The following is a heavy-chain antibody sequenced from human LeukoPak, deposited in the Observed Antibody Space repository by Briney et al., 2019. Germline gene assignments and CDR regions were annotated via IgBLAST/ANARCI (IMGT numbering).Heavy chain of an antibody. D-gene: IGHD6-13*01. CDR2: IKQDGSEK. J-gene: IGHJ6*02. CDR1: GFTFSSYW. CDR3: ARVANSSNWYSWYYYYGMDV. Sequence: GGSLRLSCAASGFTFSSYWMSWVRQAPGKGLEWVANIKQDGSEKYYVDSVKGRFTISRDNAKNSLHLQMNSLRAEDTAVYYCARVANSSNWYSWYYYYGMDVWGQGTTVTVSS. V-gene: IGHV3-7*01.